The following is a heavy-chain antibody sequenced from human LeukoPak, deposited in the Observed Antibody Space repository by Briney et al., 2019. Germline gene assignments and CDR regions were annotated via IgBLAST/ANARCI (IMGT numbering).Heavy chain of an antibody. Sequence: PSETLSLTCTVSGGSISSGSYYWSWIRQPAGKGLEWIGRIYTSGSTNYNPSLKSRVTISVDTSKNQFSLKLSSVTAADTAVYYCARGRRIAAAGTGAFDIWGQGTMVTVSS. CDR2: IYTSGST. V-gene: IGHV4-61*02. J-gene: IGHJ3*02. D-gene: IGHD6-13*01. CDR3: ARGRRIAAAGTGAFDI. CDR1: GGSISSGSYY.